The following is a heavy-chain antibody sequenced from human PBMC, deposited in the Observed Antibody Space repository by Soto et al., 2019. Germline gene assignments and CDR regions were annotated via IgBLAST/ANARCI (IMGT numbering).Heavy chain of an antibody. CDR1: GFTFSTYA. CDR2: ISSNGVNR. CDR3: VKDPTMGDYVDSFYGMDV. V-gene: IGHV3-64*05. D-gene: IGHD4-17*01. Sequence: PGGSLRLSCSASGFTFSTYAMLWVRQAPGKGLEYVSAISSNGVNRYYADSVKGRFTISRDNSKNTLYVQMTSLRVEDTAVYYCVKDPTMGDYVDSFYGMDVWGQGTTVTVSS. J-gene: IGHJ6*02.